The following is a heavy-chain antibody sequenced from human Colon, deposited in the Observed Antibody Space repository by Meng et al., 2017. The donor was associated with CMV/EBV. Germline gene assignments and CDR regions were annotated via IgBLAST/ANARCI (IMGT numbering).Heavy chain of an antibody. CDR1: GFIFSNYW. J-gene: IGHJ4*02. CDR3: ARDIFWGQSDY. V-gene: IGHV3-74*01. CDR2: IKNDGSTT. Sequence: GHWVGSGGGVVQPGGSLTLSCEVSGFIFSNYWMHWVRQAPGKGLVWISRIKNDGSTTGYADSVKGRFTISRDNAKNTLYLQMNSLRAEDTAMYYCARDIFWGQSDYWGQGTLVTVSS. D-gene: IGHD3-9*01.